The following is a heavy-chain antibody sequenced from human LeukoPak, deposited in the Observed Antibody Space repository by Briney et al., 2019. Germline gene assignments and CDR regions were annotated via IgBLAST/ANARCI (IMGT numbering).Heavy chain of an antibody. J-gene: IGHJ4*02. CDR3: ARDILGEDNWNAYFDY. CDR1: GYTFTGYY. Sequence: GASVKVSCKASGYTFTGYYMHWVRQAPGQGLEWMGWINPNSGGTNYAQKFQGRVTMTRDTSISTAYIELSRLRSDDTAVYYCARDILGEDNWNAYFDYWGQGTLVTVSS. D-gene: IGHD1-1*01. V-gene: IGHV1-2*02. CDR2: INPNSGGT.